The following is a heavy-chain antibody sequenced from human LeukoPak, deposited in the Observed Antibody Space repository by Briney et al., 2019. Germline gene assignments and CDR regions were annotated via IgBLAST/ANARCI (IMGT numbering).Heavy chain of an antibody. V-gene: IGHV1-2*02. CDR3: ARDREYDCWSCYYPPGV. D-gene: IGHD3-3*01. Sequence: ASVKVSCKASGYTFTGYYMHWVRQAPGQGLEWMGWINPNSGGTNYAQKFQGRVTMTRETSISTAYMELSRLRSDDTAVYYCARDREYDCWSCYYPPGVWGKGTTVTVSS. CDR2: INPNSGGT. J-gene: IGHJ6*04. CDR1: GYTFTGYY.